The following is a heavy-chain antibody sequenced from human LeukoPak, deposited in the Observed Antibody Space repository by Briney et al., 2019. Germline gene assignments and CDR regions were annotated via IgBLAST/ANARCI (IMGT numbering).Heavy chain of an antibody. V-gene: IGHV4-4*07. CDR3: AATGYSSGWYSQRPMDV. CDR2: IYTSGST. CDR1: GGSISGYY. Sequence: PSETLSLTCTVSGGSISGYYWSWIRQPAGKGLEWIGRIYTSGSTNYNPSLKSRVTMSVDTSKNQFSLKLSSVTAADTAVYYCAATGYSSGWYSQRPMDVWGKGTTVTVSS. J-gene: IGHJ6*04. D-gene: IGHD6-19*01.